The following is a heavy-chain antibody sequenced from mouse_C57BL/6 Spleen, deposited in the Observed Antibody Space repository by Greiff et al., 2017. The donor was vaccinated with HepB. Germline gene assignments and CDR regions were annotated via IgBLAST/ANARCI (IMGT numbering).Heavy chain of an antibody. D-gene: IGHD4-1*01. CDR2: IYPGDGDT. CDR3: ARNWDHYFDY. CDR1: GYAFSSSW. Sequence: VQLQQSGPELVKPGASVKISCKASGYAFSSSWMNWVKQRPGKGLEWIGRIYPGDGDTNYNGKFKGKATLTADKSSSTAYMQLSSLTSEDSAVYFCARNWDHYFDYWGQGTTLTVSS. V-gene: IGHV1-82*01. J-gene: IGHJ2*01.